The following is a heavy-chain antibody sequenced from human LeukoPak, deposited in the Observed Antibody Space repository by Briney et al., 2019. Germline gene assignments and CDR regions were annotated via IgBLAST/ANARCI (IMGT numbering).Heavy chain of an antibody. CDR3: AKAVNNWNPQSGWFGP. CDR1: GYSFTTFG. Sequence: GASVKVSCXASGYSFTTFGITWVRLAPGQGLEWLGWISPYSGNTDYAQKLQGRVTMTTDTSTTTAYLELRSLRYDDTAIYYCAKAVNNWNPQSGWFGPWGQGTLVTVSS. J-gene: IGHJ5*02. D-gene: IGHD1-1*01. V-gene: IGHV1-18*01. CDR2: ISPYSGNT.